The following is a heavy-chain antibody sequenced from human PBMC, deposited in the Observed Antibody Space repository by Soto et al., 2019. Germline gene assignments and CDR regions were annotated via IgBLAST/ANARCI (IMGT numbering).Heavy chain of an antibody. CDR3: GSVFEY. CDR1: GLTFTDFW. J-gene: IGHJ4*02. CDR2: IDHHGSGT. V-gene: IGHV3-74*01. D-gene: IGHD1-26*01. Sequence: GSLRLSCAVSGLTFTDFWMHWVRQVPGKGLEWVARIDHHGSGTSYADSVQGRFTVSRDNAKNTVYLQMSSLRAEDTAVYYCGSVFEYWGQGILVTVSS.